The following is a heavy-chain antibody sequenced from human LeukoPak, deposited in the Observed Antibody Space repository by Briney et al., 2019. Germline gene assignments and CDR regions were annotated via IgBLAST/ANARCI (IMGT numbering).Heavy chain of an antibody. CDR1: GYTFTGYY. Sequence: ASVKVSCKASGYTFTGYYMHWVRQAPGQGLEWMGWINPNSGGTNYAQKFQGRVTMTRDTSISTAYMELSRLRSDDTAVYYCARDRDQYCSSTSCPDYWGQGTLVTVSS. CDR2: INPNSGGT. CDR3: ARDRDQYCSSTSCPDY. D-gene: IGHD2-2*01. V-gene: IGHV1-2*02. J-gene: IGHJ4*02.